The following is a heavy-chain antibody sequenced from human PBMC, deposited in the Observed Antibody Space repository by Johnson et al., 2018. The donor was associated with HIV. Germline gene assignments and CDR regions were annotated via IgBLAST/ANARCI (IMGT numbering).Heavy chain of an antibody. J-gene: IGHJ3*02. Sequence: VQLVESGGGVVQPGRSLRLSCAASGFTFSSYAMSWVRQAPGKGLEWVSAISAGGKTYYADSVKGRFTVSRDNPKNTLHLQMNSLRAEDTGVYYCAKDHGVRSAYDIWGQGTMVLVSS. V-gene: IGHV3-23*04. CDR3: AKDHGVRSAYDI. CDR1: GFTFSSYA. D-gene: IGHD1-14*01. CDR2: ISAGGKT.